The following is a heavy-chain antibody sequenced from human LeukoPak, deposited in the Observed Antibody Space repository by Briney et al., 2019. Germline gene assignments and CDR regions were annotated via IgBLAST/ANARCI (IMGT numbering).Heavy chain of an antibody. Sequence: GGSLRLSCAASGFTVSSNYMSWVRQAPGKGLEWVSVISGGGGSTYYADSVKGRFTISRDNSKNTLYLQMNSLRADDTAVYYCAKFYDISTGYSDYWGQGTLVTVSS. J-gene: IGHJ4*02. CDR1: GFTVSSNY. CDR3: AKFYDISTGYSDY. D-gene: IGHD3-9*01. CDR2: ISGGGGST. V-gene: IGHV3-23*01.